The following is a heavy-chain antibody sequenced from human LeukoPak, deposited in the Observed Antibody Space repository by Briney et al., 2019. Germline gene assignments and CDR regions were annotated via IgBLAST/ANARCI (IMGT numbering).Heavy chain of an antibody. D-gene: IGHD4-17*01. V-gene: IGHV4-39*07. J-gene: IGHJ2*01. CDR2: INHSGST. Sequence: SSETLSLTCTVSGGSISSGGYYWSWIRQPPGKGLEWIGEINHSGSTNYNPSLESRVTISVDTSINQFSLKLNSVTAADTAVYYCARGGGDFWYLDLWGRGTLVTVSS. CDR3: ARGGGDFWYLDL. CDR1: GGSISSGGYY.